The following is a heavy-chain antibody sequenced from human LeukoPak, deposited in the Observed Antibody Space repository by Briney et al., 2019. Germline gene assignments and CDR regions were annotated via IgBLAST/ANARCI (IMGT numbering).Heavy chain of an antibody. CDR1: RFTFSSYG. CDR2: IRSKANSYAT. J-gene: IGHJ3*02. V-gene: IGHV3-73*01. Sequence: GGSLRLSCAASRFTFSSYGMHWVRQAPGKGLEWVGRIRSKANSYATAYAASVKGRFTISRDDSKNTAYLQMNSLKTEDTAVYYCTTRRPDAFDIWGQGTMVTVSS. CDR3: TTRRPDAFDI.